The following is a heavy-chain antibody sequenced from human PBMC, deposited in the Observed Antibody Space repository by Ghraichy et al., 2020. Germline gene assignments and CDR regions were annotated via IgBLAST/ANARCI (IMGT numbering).Heavy chain of an antibody. V-gene: IGHV3-74*01. Sequence: GGSLRLSCAASGFTFSSYWMHWVRQAPGKGLVWVSRINSDGSSTSYADSVKGRFTISRDNAKNTLYLQMNSLRAEDTAVYYCARPYRDGWTNNDAFDIWGQGTMVTVSS. J-gene: IGHJ3*02. D-gene: IGHD5-24*01. CDR3: ARPYRDGWTNNDAFDI. CDR1: GFTFSSYW. CDR2: INSDGSST.